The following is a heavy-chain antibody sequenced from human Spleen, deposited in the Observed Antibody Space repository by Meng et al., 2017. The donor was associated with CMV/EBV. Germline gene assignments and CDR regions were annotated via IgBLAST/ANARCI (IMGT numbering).Heavy chain of an antibody. V-gene: IGHV1-46*01. Sequence: SCKASGYTLTNYYMNWVRQAPGKGLEWLGTINPSSGSTSYAQKFQGRVTMTSDTSTSTVYMEVSSLRSEDTAVYYCARGVIEAHFDSWGQGTLVTVSS. CDR1: GYTLTNYY. CDR3: ARGVIEAHFDS. J-gene: IGHJ4*02. CDR2: INPSSGST.